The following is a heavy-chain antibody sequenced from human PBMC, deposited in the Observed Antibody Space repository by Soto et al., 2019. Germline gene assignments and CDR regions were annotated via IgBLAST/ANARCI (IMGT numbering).Heavy chain of an antibody. V-gene: IGHV1-46*03. D-gene: IGHD1-1*01. CDR3: ASYLTSVRGSDAFDI. CDR1: GYTFTSYY. Sequence: ASVKVSCKASGYTFTSYYMHWVRQAPGQGLEWMGIINPSGGSTSYAQKFQGRVTMTRDTSTSTVYMELSSLRSEDTAVYYCASYLTSVRGSDAFDIWGQGTMVTVSS. CDR2: INPSGGST. J-gene: IGHJ3*02.